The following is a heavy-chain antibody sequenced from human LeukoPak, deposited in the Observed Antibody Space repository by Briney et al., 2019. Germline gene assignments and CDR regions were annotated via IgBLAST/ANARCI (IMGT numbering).Heavy chain of an antibody. CDR1: GFTLSDYW. J-gene: IGHJ4*02. CDR2: INSDGSRI. Sequence: PGGSLRLSCAASGFTLSDYWMHWVRQAPGKGLVWVSRINSDGSRIIYADSVKGRFTISRDNAKNTVYLQMNGLRADDTAVYFCARAPQIGFSGFDKNYWGQGTLVTVSS. V-gene: IGHV3-74*01. CDR3: ARAPQIGFSGFDKNY. D-gene: IGHD5-12*01.